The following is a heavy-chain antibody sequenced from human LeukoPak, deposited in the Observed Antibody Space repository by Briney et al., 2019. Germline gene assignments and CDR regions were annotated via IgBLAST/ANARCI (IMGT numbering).Heavy chain of an antibody. D-gene: IGHD3-22*01. J-gene: IGHJ4*02. V-gene: IGHV3-21*01. CDR3: AKDNTPAYYYDSSGYSQAPIDY. CDR1: GFTFSSYS. Sequence: GGSLRLSCAASGFTFSSYSMNWVRQAPGKGLEWVSSISSSSSYIYYADSVKGRFTISRDNAKNSLYLQMNSLRAEDTAVYYCAKDNTPAYYYDSSGYSQAPIDYWGQGTLVTVSS. CDR2: ISSSSSYI.